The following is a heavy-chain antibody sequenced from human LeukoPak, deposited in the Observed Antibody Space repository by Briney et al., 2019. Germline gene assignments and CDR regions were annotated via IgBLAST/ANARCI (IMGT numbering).Heavy chain of an antibody. CDR1: GYTFTDYY. J-gene: IGHJ4*02. Sequence: ASVKVSCKASGYTFTDYYMHWVRQAPGQGLEWMGRINPNSGGTNYAQKFQGRVTMTRDTSISTAYMDLSRLRSDDTALYYCAREWSSTGVDFWGQGTLVTVSS. V-gene: IGHV1-2*06. D-gene: IGHD1-26*01. CDR3: AREWSSTGVDF. CDR2: INPNSGGT.